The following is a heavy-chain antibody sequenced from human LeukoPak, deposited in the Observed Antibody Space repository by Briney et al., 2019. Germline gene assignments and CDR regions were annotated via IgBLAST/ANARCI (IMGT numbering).Heavy chain of an antibody. J-gene: IGHJ6*02. V-gene: IGHV3-7*03. Sequence: GGSLRLSCAASGFIFSGYWMTWVRQAPGKGLEWVANIKHDGSAANYMNSVRGRFTVSRDNAKNSLYLQMNSLRAEDTALYYCAKSIWFGELSFYYGMDVWGQGTTVTVSS. D-gene: IGHD3-10*01. CDR1: GFIFSGYW. CDR2: IKHDGSAA. CDR3: AKSIWFGELSFYYGMDV.